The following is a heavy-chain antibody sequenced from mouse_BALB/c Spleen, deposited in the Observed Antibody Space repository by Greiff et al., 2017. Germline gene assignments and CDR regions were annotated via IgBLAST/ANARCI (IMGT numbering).Heavy chain of an antibody. J-gene: IGHJ4*01. CDR1: GFTFSSYY. CDR2: INSNGGST. CDR3: ARHGVGAMDY. V-gene: IGHV5-6-2*01. Sequence: EVQLVESGGGLVKLGGSLKLSCAASGFTFSSYYMSWVRQTPEKRLELVAAINSNGGSTYYPDTVKGRFTISRDNAKNTLYLQMSSLKSEDTALYYCARHGVGAMDYWGQGTSVTVSS. D-gene: IGHD3-3*01.